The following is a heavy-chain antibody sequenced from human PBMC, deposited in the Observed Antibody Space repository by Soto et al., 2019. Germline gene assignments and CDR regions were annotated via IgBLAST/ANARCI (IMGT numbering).Heavy chain of an antibody. J-gene: IGHJ4*02. CDR3: ARVLSTSWRFDS. Sequence: PGXPLRVSYAASGFSLSNYYLNWVRQAPGKGLEWVSSISSSSTYIYYADSVKGRFTISRDNAKNSLYLQMNNLRADDTAVYYCARVLSTSWRFDSWGQGTQVTGSS. D-gene: IGHD2-2*01. V-gene: IGHV3-21*01. CDR2: ISSSSTYI. CDR1: GFSLSNYY.